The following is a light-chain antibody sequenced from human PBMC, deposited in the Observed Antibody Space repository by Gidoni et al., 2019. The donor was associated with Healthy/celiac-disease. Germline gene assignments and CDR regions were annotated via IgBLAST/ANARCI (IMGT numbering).Light chain of an antibody. CDR2: GAS. CDR3: QQYGSSRRT. CDR1: QSVSSSY. V-gene: IGKV3-20*01. Sequence: PGDRATLACRASQSVSSSYLAWYQQKPGQAPRLLIYGASSRATGIPDRFSGSGSGTDFTLTISRLEPEDFAVYYCQQYGSSRRTFGQGTKLEIK. J-gene: IGKJ2*01.